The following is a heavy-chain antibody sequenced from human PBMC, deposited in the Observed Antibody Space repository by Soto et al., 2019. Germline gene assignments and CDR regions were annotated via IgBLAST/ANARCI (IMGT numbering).Heavy chain of an antibody. CDR3: STDPHERGY. V-gene: IGHV3-15*07. J-gene: IGHJ4*02. CDR2: IRSKSDGGTI. Sequence: EVHLVASGGGLVKPGGSLRLSCSVSGFTITNAWRNWVRPAPGQGLEWVGRIRSKSDGGTIDYAAHVKGRFTISRDDSKNTLHLQMTSLKTEDTAVYYCSTDPHERGYGGQGTLVTVAS. CDR1: GFTITNAW.